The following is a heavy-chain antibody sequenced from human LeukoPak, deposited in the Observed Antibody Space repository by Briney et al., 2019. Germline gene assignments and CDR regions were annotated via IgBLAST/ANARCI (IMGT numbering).Heavy chain of an antibody. V-gene: IGHV1-46*01. D-gene: IGHD6-19*01. J-gene: IGHJ3*02. CDR2: INPSGGST. CDR1: GYTFTSYY. CDR3: ARAYSSGWISLRANDAFDI. Sequence: GASVKVSCKASGYTFTSYYMHWVRQAPGQGLEWMGIINPSGGSTSYAQKFQGRVTMTRDTSTSTVYIELSSLRSEDTAVYYCARAYSSGWISLRANDAFDIWGQGTMVTVSS.